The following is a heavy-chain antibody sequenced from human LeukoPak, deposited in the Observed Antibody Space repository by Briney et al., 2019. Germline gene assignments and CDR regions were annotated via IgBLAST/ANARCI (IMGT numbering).Heavy chain of an antibody. CDR1: GGSISSYY. Sequence: SETLSLTCTVSGGSISSYYWSWIRQPPGKGLEWIGYIYYSGSTNYNPSLKSRVTISVDTSKNQFSLKLSSVTAADTAVYYCEIGYDSSGYYSEYFQHWGQGTLVTVSS. CDR3: EIGYDSSGYYSEYFQH. V-gene: IGHV4-59*01. CDR2: IYYSGST. J-gene: IGHJ1*01. D-gene: IGHD3-22*01.